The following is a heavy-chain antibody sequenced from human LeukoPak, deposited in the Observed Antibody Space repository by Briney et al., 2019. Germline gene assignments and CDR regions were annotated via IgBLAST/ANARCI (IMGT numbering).Heavy chain of an antibody. CDR1: GGSISSSSYY. CDR3: ARDRREMATILSPDYYYYMDV. J-gene: IGHJ6*03. Sequence: SETLSLTCTVSGGSISSSSYYWGWIRQPPGKGLEWIGSIYYSGSTYYNPSLKSRVTISVDTSKNQFSLKLSSVTAADTAVYYCARDRREMATILSPDYYYYMDVWGKGTTVTISS. CDR2: IYYSGST. V-gene: IGHV4-39*07. D-gene: IGHD5-24*01.